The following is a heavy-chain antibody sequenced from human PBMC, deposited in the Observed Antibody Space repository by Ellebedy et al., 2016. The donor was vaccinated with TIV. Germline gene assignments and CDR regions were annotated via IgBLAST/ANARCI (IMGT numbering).Heavy chain of an antibody. V-gene: IGHV3-53*01. CDR1: GFTVSNNY. Sequence: GESLKISCAASGFTVSNNYMSWVRRAPGKGLEWVSVIYSGGGTYYADSVKGRFTISRDNSKNTLYLQMNSLRAEDTAVYYCTRDGGRDCGGDCPFDYWGQGTLVTVSS. J-gene: IGHJ4*02. D-gene: IGHD2-21*02. CDR2: IYSGGGT. CDR3: TRDGGRDCGGDCPFDY.